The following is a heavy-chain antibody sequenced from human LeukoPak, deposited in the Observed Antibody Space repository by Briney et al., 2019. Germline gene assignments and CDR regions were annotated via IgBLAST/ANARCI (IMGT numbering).Heavy chain of an antibody. CDR3: ARDSGYSYGYYY. J-gene: IGHJ4*02. V-gene: IGHV4-30-4*01. D-gene: IGHD5-18*01. CDR2: IYYSGST. Sequence: SETLSLTCTVSGGSISSGDYYWSWIRQPPGKGLEWIGYIYYSGSTYYNPSRKSRVTITVDTYKNQFSMKQSSVTAADTAVYYCARDSGYSYGYYYWGQGTLVTVSS. CDR1: GGSISSGDYY.